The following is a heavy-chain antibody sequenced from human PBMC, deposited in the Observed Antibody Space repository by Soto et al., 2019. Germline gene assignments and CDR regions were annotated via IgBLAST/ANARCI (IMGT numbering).Heavy chain of an antibody. D-gene: IGHD6-19*01. CDR2: IYYSGST. Sequence: PSETLSLTCTVSGGSISSYYWSWIRQPPGKGLEWIGYIYYSGSTNYNPSLKSRVTISVDTSKNQFPLKLSSVTAADTAVYYCARDHSSQWLGHYGIDVWGQGTTVTVSS. CDR1: GGSISSYY. J-gene: IGHJ6*02. V-gene: IGHV4-59*01. CDR3: ARDHSSQWLGHYGIDV.